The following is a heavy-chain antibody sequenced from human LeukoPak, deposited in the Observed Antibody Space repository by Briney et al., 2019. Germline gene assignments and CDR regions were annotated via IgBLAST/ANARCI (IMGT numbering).Heavy chain of an antibody. V-gene: IGHV3-9*01. CDR2: ISWNSGSI. D-gene: IGHD3-9*01. CDR1: KFSFSSYW. J-gene: IGHJ5*02. Sequence: GGSLRLSCAASKFSFSSYWMHWVRQAPGKGLEWVSGISWNSGSIGYADSVKGRFTISRDNAKNSLYLQMNSLRAEDTALYYCAKDPLRYFDWSLGWFDPWGQGTLVTVSS. CDR3: AKDPLRYFDWSLGWFDP.